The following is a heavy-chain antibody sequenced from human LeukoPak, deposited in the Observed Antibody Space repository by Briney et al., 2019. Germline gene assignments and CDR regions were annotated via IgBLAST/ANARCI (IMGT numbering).Heavy chain of an antibody. CDR1: GGSISSYY. D-gene: IGHD6-13*01. CDR3: AKDRAEQQLGSDFDY. V-gene: IGHV3-23*01. CDR2: ISGSGGST. Sequence: PSETLSLTCTVSGGSISSYYWSWVRQAPGKGLEWVSAISGSGGSTYYADSVKGRFTISRDNSKNTLYLQMNSLRAEDTAVYYCAKDRAEQQLGSDFDYWGQGTLVTVSS. J-gene: IGHJ4*02.